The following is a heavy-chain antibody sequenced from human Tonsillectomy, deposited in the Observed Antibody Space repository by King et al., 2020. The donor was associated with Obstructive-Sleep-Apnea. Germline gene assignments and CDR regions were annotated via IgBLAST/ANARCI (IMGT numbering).Heavy chain of an antibody. CDR3: ARDRDTALYYFDY. D-gene: IGHD5-18*01. V-gene: IGHV3-30*04. J-gene: IGHJ4*02. Sequence: VQLVESGGGVVQPGRSLRLSCAASGFTFSSYAMHWVRQAPGKGLEWVAVISYDGSNKYYADSAKGRFTISRDNSKNTLYLQMNSLRAEDTAVYYCARDRDTALYYFDYWGQGTLVTVSS. CDR1: GFTFSSYA. CDR2: ISYDGSNK.